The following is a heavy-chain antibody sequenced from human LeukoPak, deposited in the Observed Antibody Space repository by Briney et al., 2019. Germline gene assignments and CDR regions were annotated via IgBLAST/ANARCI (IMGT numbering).Heavy chain of an antibody. D-gene: IGHD4/OR15-4a*01. CDR1: GFTFSSYW. V-gene: IGHV3-7*01. CDR2: IKQDGSEK. J-gene: IGHJ3*02. CDR3: ARDTNYVLFQVSAAFDI. Sequence: PGGSLRLSCAASGFTFSSYWMSWVRQAPGKGLEWVANIKQDGSEKYYVDSVKGRFTISRDNAKNSLYLQMNSLRAEDTAVYYCARDTNYVLFQVSAAFDIWGQGTMVTVSS.